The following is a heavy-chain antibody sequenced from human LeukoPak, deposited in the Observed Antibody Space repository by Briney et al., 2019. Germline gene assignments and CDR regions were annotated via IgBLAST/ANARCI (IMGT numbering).Heavy chain of an antibody. CDR2: MNPNSGNA. D-gene: IGHD3-9*01. J-gene: IGHJ3*02. Sequence: ASVKVSCKASGYTFTSYDINWVRQATGQGLEWMGWMNPNSGNAGYAQKFQGRVTMTRNTSISTAYMELSSLRSEDTAVYYCARGPRGFLLFDWSHIDLGAFDIWGQGTMVTVSS. CDR1: GYTFTSYD. CDR3: ARGPRGFLLFDWSHIDLGAFDI. V-gene: IGHV1-8*01.